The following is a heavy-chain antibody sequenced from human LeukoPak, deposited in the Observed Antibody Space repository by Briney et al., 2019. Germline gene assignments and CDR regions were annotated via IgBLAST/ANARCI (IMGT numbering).Heavy chain of an antibody. CDR2: IYHSGSS. D-gene: IGHD1-26*01. CDR1: GGSISSYY. J-gene: IGHJ3*02. Sequence: SETLSLTCTVSGGSISSYYWSWIRQPPGKGLEWIGYIYHSGSSYYNPSVKSRVTISVDTSRNQFSLKLSSVTAADTAVYYCARRIEPYAFDIWGQGTMVTVSS. V-gene: IGHV4-59*12. CDR3: ARRIEPYAFDI.